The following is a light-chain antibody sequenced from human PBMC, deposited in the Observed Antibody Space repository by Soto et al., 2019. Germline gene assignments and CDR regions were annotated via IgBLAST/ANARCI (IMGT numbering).Light chain of an antibody. V-gene: IGLV2-14*01. Sequence: QSALTQPASVSGSPGQSITISCTGTSSDVGGYNYVSWYQQHPGKAPKLVIYEVSNRPSGVSNRFSGSKSGNTASLTISGLQAEDEADYYCSSHTSTSTLGVFGGGTQLTVL. CDR3: SSHTSTSTLGV. CDR1: SSDVGGYNY. CDR2: EVS. J-gene: IGLJ7*01.